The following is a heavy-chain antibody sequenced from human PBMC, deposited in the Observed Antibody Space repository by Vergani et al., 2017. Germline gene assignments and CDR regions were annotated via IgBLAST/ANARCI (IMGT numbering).Heavy chain of an antibody. V-gene: IGHV4-39*01. D-gene: IGHD1-26*01. CDR3: ARHLRWELLSAFDI. J-gene: IGHJ3*02. CDR1: GDSISSSCYY. CDR2: NYDSGNT. Sequence: QLQLQESGPGLVKPSETLSLTCTVSGDSISSSCYYWGWIRQPPGKGLEWNVSNYDSGNTYYNPSLKIRVTIFGDTYKNPFALKLNAETAADTAVYYCARHLRWELLSAFDIWGQGTMVTVSS.